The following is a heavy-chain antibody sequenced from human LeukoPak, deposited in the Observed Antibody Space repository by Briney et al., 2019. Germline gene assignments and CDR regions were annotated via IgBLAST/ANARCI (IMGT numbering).Heavy chain of an antibody. CDR3: ARGCSSTSCYSDAFDI. CDR1: GGTFSSYA. Sequence: ASVKVSCKASGGTFSSYAISWVRQATGQGLEWMGWMNPNSGNTGYAQKFQGRVTITRNTSISTAYMELSSLRSEDTAVYYCARGCSSTSCYSDAFDIWGQGTMVTVSS. D-gene: IGHD2-2*01. V-gene: IGHV1-8*03. CDR2: MNPNSGNT. J-gene: IGHJ3*02.